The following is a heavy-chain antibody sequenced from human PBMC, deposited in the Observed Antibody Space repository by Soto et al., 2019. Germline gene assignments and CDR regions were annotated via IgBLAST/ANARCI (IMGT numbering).Heavy chain of an antibody. CDR3: ARETGVPGNWNFDL. CDR1: GFTFSSYD. J-gene: IGHJ2*01. D-gene: IGHD3-3*01. V-gene: IGHV3-13*04. CDR2: ISTSGSP. Sequence: EVQLVESGGGLVQPGGSLRLSCAVSGFTFSSYDMHWVRQVTGKRLEWVSGISTSGSPNYPDSLKGRFTISRENAENSVYLQMNSLRVGDTGVYYCARETGVPGNWNFDLWGRGTLVTVSS.